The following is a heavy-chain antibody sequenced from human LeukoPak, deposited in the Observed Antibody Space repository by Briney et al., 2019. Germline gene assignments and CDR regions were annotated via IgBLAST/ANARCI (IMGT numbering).Heavy chain of an antibody. D-gene: IGHD2-2*01. CDR3: ARSRCSGSTSCYYFFFFDS. Sequence: ASVKVSCKTSGYTFNAYGITWVRQAPGQGLEWMAWSSGTGYNTEYAQKFQGRVIMTTDTSTSTAYLELRSLRSDDTAVYYCARSRCSGSTSCYYFFFFDSWGQGTLVAVSS. CDR2: SSGTGYNT. V-gene: IGHV1-18*01. J-gene: IGHJ4*02. CDR1: GYTFNAYG.